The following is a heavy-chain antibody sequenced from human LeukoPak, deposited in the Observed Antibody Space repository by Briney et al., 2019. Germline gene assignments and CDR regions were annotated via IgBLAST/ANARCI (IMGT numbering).Heavy chain of an antibody. D-gene: IGHD2-2*01. Sequence: ASVKVSCKASGGTFSSYDISWVRQAPGQGLEWMGGIIPMLGTPNYAQKFQGRVTITADKSTSTAYMDLSSLRSEDTAVYYCASGTTDIVVVPAILRNYYFDYWGQGTLVTVSS. CDR3: ASGTTDIVVVPAILRNYYFDY. CDR2: IIPMLGTP. J-gene: IGHJ4*02. V-gene: IGHV1-69*06. CDR1: GGTFSSYD.